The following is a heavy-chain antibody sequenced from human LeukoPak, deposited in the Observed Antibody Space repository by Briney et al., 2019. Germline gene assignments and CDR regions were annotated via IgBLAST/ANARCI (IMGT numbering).Heavy chain of an antibody. CDR1: GGSFSGFY. D-gene: IGHD2-2*01. V-gene: IGHV4-34*01. J-gene: IGHJ4*02. CDR3: ARHYPHCSSTSCYRIRWTPFDY. Sequence: SETLSLTCAVYGGSFSGFYWSWIRQPPGKGLEWIGEIHHSGSTNYNPSLKSRVTISVDTSKNQFSLKLSSVTAADTAVYYCARHYPHCSSTSCYRIRWTPFDYWGQGTLVTVSS. CDR2: IHHSGST.